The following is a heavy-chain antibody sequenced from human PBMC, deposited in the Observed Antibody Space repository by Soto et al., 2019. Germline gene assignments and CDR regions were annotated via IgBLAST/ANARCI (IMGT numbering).Heavy chain of an antibody. CDR2: ISDSGSSI. V-gene: IGHV3-11*01. D-gene: IGHD6-19*01. CDR1: GFTFKNHY. Sequence: QVQLVEAGGGLVKPGGSLRLCCAASGFTFKNHYMTWIRQAPGKGLEWVSYISDSGSSIYYADSVKCRFTISRDNAKNSLLLEMNSLRGVDTAVYYCARQYSSMLDLWGQGTLVTVSS. J-gene: IGHJ4*02. CDR3: ARQYSSMLDL.